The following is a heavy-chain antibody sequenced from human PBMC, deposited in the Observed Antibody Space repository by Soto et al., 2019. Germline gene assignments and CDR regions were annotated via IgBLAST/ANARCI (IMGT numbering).Heavy chain of an antibody. CDR2: IIPYNGNT. V-gene: IGHV1-45*02. Sequence: ASVKVSCKASGYIFTYRYLYWVRQAPGQALEWMGWIIPYNGNTNYAQKFQDRFSITRESSLSTVYMELRSLRSDDTGMYYCARSALDDDGYHYLDSGGQGTLVTVS. D-gene: IGHD5-18*01. CDR3: ARSALDDDGYHYLDS. J-gene: IGHJ5*01. CDR1: GYIFTYRY.